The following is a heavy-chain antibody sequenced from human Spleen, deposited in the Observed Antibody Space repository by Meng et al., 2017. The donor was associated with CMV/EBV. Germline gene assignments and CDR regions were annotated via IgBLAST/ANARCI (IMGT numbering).Heavy chain of an antibody. CDR3: AREGCSSTSCTTLDY. CDR2: INWDGSST. D-gene: IGHD2-2*01. Sequence: GESLKISCAASGFTFDDHGMSWVRQVRGKGLEWVSAINWDGSSTGYADSVKGRFTISRDNAKNSLFLQMNSLRAEDTAVYYCAREGCSSTSCTTLDYWGQGAQVTVSS. V-gene: IGHV3-20*04. J-gene: IGHJ4*02. CDR1: GFTFDDHG.